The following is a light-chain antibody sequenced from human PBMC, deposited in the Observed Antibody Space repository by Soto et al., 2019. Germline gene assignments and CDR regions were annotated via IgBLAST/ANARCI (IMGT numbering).Light chain of an antibody. J-gene: IGKJ5*01. CDR2: DAS. V-gene: IGKV1-33*01. Sequence: DIQVTQSPPSLSASVGDRVSITCRASQYISNYLNWYQHKPGEAPKLLIYDASNLEAGVPSRFRGSGSGTDFTFTISRLQPEDIATYYCQQYENLRTFGQGTRLEIK. CDR1: QYISNY. CDR3: QQYENLRT.